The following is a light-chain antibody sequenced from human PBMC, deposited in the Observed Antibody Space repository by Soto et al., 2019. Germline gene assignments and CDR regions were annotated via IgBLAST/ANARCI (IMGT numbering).Light chain of an antibody. CDR2: LNSDGSH. CDR1: SGHSSYA. Sequence: QPVLTQSPSASASLGASVKLTCTLSSGHSSYAIAWHQQQPEKGPRYLMKLNSDGSHSKGDGIPDRFSGSSSGAERYLNISSLQSEDEADYYCQTWSTGIRVFGGGTKVTLL. J-gene: IGLJ3*02. V-gene: IGLV4-69*01. CDR3: QTWSTGIRV.